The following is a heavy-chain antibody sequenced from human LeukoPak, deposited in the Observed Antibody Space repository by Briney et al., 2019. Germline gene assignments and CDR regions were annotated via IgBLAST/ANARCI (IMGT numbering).Heavy chain of an antibody. J-gene: IGHJ4*02. CDR2: IKQDGSEK. V-gene: IGHV3-7*01. CDR3: ARDHSIAVAGDYFDY. D-gene: IGHD6-19*01. Sequence: GGSLRLSCAASGFTFSSYWMSWVRQAPGKGLEWVANIKQDGSEKYYVESVKGRFTISRDNAKNSLYLQMNSLRAEDTAVYYCARDHSIAVAGDYFDYWGQGTLVTVSS. CDR1: GFTFSSYW.